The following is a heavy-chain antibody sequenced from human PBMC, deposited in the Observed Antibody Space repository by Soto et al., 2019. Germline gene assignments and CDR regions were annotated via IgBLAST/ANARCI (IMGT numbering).Heavy chain of an antibody. CDR2: ISSSSGTI. D-gene: IGHD3-22*01. CDR3: ARAEYSYDSSGYYYVFDY. Sequence: HPGGSLRLSCAASGFTFSSYSMNWVRQAPGKGLEWVSYISSSSGTIYYADSVKGRFTISRDNAKNSLYLRMNSLRDEDTAVYYFARAEYSYDSSGYYYVFDYWGQGALVTVSS. V-gene: IGHV3-48*02. CDR1: GFTFSSYS. J-gene: IGHJ4*02.